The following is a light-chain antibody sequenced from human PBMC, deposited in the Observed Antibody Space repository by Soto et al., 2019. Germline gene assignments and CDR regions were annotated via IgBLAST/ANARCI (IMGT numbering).Light chain of an antibody. CDR3: QQCYNWPPLP. J-gene: IGKJ4*01. V-gene: IGKV3-11*01. CDR1: QSVSSY. CDR2: DAS. Sequence: HSPATLSVKQGERATLSCSASQSVSSYLAWYQQTPGQSPRLLIYDASNRATGIPARFSGSGSGTDFTLTISSLEPEDFAVYYCQQCYNWPPLPFGGVT.